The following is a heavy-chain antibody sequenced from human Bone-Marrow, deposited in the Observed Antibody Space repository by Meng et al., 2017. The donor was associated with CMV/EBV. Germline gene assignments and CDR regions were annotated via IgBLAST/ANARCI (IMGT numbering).Heavy chain of an antibody. CDR2: IVVGSGNT. J-gene: IGHJ3*02. D-gene: IGHD3-3*01. V-gene: IGHV1-58*01. Sequence: SVKVSCKASGFTFSNSAVQWVRQARGQRLEWIGWIVVGSGNTNYAQKFQERVTITRDMSTSTAYMELSSLRSEDTAVYYCAADSRFWSGYYHAFDIWGQGPMVTVSS. CDR3: AADSRFWSGYYHAFDI. CDR1: GFTFSNSA.